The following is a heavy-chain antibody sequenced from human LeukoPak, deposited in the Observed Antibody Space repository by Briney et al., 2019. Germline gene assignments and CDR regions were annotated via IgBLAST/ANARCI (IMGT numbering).Heavy chain of an antibody. V-gene: IGHV1-8*01. CDR1: GYTFTSYD. CDR2: MNPNSGNT. Sequence: ASVKVSCKASGYTFTSYDINWVRQATGQGLEWMGWMNPNSGNTGYAQKFQGRVTMTRNTSISTAYMELSSLRSEDTAVYYCARRSSSWYGVVFGYCGQGTLVTVSS. D-gene: IGHD6-13*01. J-gene: IGHJ4*02. CDR3: ARRSSSWYGVVFGY.